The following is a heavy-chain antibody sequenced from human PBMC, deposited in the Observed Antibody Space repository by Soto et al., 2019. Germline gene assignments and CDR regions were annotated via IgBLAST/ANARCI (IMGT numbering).Heavy chain of an antibody. CDR2: ISGSGGST. CDR3: AKDSLEYQLLLFYYFDY. V-gene: IGHV3-23*01. CDR1: GFTFSSYA. D-gene: IGHD2-2*01. J-gene: IGHJ4*02. Sequence: EVQLLESGGGLVQPGGSLRLSCAASGFTFSSYAMSWVRQAPGKGLEWVSAISGSGGSTYYADSVKGRFTISRDNSKKTLYLQMHSLRAEDTAVYYCAKDSLEYQLLLFYYFDYWGQGTLVTVSS.